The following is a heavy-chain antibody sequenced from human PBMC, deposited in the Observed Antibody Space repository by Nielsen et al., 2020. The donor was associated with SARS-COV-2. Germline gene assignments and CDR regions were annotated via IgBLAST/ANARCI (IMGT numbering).Heavy chain of an antibody. J-gene: IGHJ3*01. V-gene: IGHV3-7*01. CDR1: GFTLSSQW. D-gene: IGHD3-16*01. CDR3: ARDWGRAFDV. CDR2: IKQDGSEK. Sequence: GESLTISCAASGFTLSSQWMGWVRQAPGKGLEWVADIKQDGSEKVYVDSVKGRFTISRDNAKNSLYLQMNSLRAEDTAIYYCARDWGRAFDVWSQGTMVTVSS.